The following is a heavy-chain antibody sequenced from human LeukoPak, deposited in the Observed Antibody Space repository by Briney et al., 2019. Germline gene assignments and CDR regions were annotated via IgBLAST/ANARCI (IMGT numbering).Heavy chain of an antibody. V-gene: IGHV3-23*01. CDR3: AKEPIVAVNGPV. J-gene: IGHJ6*04. CDR1: GFTFRSYG. Sequence: GGALRLSCAASGFTFRSYGMSWVRQTPGKGLEWVSAISSSGGSTYYADSVKGRFTISRDNSKNTLFLQMSSLRAEDTAVYYCAKEPIVAVNGPVWGIGTTVTISS. D-gene: IGHD6-13*01. CDR2: ISSSGGST.